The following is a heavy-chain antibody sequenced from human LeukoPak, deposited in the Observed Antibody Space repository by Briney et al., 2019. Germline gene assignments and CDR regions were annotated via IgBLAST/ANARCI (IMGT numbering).Heavy chain of an antibody. CDR3: ARFPGGAEYRHYYYMDV. D-gene: IGHD1-14*01. CDR1: GGSISSSNW. Sequence: SETLSLTCAVSGGSISSSNWWSWVRQPPGKGLEWIGEIYHSGSTNYNPSLKSRVTISVDKSKNQFSLKLSSVTAADTAVYHCARFPGGAEYRHYYYMDVWGKGTTVTVSS. CDR2: IYHSGST. V-gene: IGHV4-4*02. J-gene: IGHJ6*03.